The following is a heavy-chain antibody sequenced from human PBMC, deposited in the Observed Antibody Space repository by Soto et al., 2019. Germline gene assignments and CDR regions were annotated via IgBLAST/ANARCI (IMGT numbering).Heavy chain of an antibody. V-gene: IGHV4-39*01. CDR3: GATRPSGDPFDY. CDR1: GGSISSSIYY. D-gene: IGHD4-17*01. J-gene: IGHJ4*02. CDR2: IYYSGST. Sequence: PSETLSLTCTVSGGSISSSIYYWGWIRQPPGKGLEWIGSIYYSGSTYYNPSLKSRVTISVDTSKNQFSLKLSSVTAADTAVYYWGATRPSGDPFDYWGKGTLVTASS.